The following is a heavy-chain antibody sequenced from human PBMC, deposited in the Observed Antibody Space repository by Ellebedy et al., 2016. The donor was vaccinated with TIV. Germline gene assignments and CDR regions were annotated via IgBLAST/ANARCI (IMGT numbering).Heavy chain of an antibody. D-gene: IGHD6-13*01. CDR3: ARASAGLDY. Sequence: PGGSLRLSCAASGFTFSSHDMHWVRQGTGKGLEWVSAIGSAGDTSYSGSVKGRFTISREKGKNSVYLQMNSLRAEDTAVYYCARASAGLDYWGQGTLVTVSS. V-gene: IGHV3-13*01. CDR1: GFTFSSHD. CDR2: IGSAGDT. J-gene: IGHJ4*02.